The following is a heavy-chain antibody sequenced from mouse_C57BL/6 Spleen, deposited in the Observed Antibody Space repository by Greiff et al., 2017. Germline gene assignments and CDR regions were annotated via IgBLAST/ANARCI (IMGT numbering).Heavy chain of an antibody. CDR3: ARDGGYLYYYAMDY. V-gene: IGHV3-6*01. D-gene: IGHD3-1*01. Sequence: EVQLQQSGPGLVKPSQSLSLTCSVTGYSITSGYYWNWIRQFPGNKLEWMGYISYDGSNNYNPSLKNRISITRDTSKNQFFLKLNSVTTEDTATYYCARDGGYLYYYAMDYWGQGTSVTVSS. J-gene: IGHJ4*01. CDR2: ISYDGSN. CDR1: GYSITSGYY.